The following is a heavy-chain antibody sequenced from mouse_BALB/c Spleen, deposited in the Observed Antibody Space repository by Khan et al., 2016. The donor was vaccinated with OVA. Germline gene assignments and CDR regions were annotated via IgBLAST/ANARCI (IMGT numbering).Heavy chain of an antibody. J-gene: IGHJ4*01. CDR1: GYTFTNYG. Sequence: QIQLVQSGPELKKPGETVKLSCKASGYTFTNYGMNWVKQAPGKGLKWMGWLNTYTGEPIYADDFKGRFAFSLETSASTAYLQINNVKNEDTATYFCARPPYFSYVMVFWGQGTSITVSS. V-gene: IGHV9-3-1*01. D-gene: IGHD2-10*01. CDR3: ARPPYFSYVMVF. CDR2: LNTYTGEP.